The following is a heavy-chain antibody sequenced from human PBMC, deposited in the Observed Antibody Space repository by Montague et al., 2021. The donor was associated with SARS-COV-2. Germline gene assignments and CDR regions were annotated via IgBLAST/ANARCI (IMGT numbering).Heavy chain of an antibody. Sequence: SETLSLTCTVSDGSISSSNYYWDWIRQPPGKGLEWIGSIYDSGSTYYNPSLKSRVTISVDTSKNHLSLKLSSVTAADTAVYYCARRGRKLLPVATTIGGFDIWGQGTIVTVSS. CDR2: IYDSGST. V-gene: IGHV4-39*02. D-gene: IGHD5-12*01. CDR3: ARRGRKLLPVATTIGGFDI. CDR1: DGSISSSNYY. J-gene: IGHJ3*02.